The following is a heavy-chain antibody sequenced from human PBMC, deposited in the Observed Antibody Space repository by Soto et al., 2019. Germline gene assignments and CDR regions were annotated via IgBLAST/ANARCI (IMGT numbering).Heavy chain of an antibody. CDR3: ARYNSGHSDY. CDR2: TWYDGSQT. J-gene: IGHJ4*02. D-gene: IGHD1-1*01. V-gene: IGHV3-33*01. Sequence: GGSLRLSCAASGFTFRSYGMHWVRQAPGKGLEWVAVTWYDGSQTYYADSVKGRFTISRDNSKSALFLQMDSLRAEDTAIYYCARYNSGHSDYWGQGTLVTVSS. CDR1: GFTFRSYG.